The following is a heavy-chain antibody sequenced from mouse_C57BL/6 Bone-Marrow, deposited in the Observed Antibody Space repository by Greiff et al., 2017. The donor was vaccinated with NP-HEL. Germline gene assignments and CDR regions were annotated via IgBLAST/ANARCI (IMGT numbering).Heavy chain of an antibody. Sequence: QVQLQQPGAELVRPGSSVKLSCKASGYTFTSYWMHWVKQRPLQGLEWIGNIDPSDSETHYNQKFKDKATLTVDKSSSTAYMQRSSLTSVDSAVYDCARGYSNMYYFDYWGQGTTLTVSS. CDR1: GYTFTSYW. CDR3: ARGYSNMYYFDY. CDR2: IDPSDSET. J-gene: IGHJ2*01. D-gene: IGHD2-5*01. V-gene: IGHV1-52*01.